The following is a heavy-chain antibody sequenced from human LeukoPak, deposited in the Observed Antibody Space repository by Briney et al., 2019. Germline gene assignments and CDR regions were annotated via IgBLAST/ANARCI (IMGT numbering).Heavy chain of an antibody. J-gene: IGHJ5*02. D-gene: IGHD3-10*01. V-gene: IGHV3-11*01. CDR1: GFTFSNYY. CDR3: ARKGSYGSVFDP. Sequence: GRSVRLCCAASGFTFSNYYMSWIRQAPGKGLEWVSYISSSGSTIYYADSVKGRFTISRDNVKNSLYLQMNSLRAEDTAVYYCARKGSYGSVFDPWGQGTLVTVSS. CDR2: ISSSGSTI.